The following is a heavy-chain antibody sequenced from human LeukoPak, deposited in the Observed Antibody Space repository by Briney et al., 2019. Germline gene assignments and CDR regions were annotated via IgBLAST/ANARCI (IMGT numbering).Heavy chain of an antibody. D-gene: IGHD6-13*01. CDR2: ISGSGGST. J-gene: IGHJ4*02. CDR3: AREIRAAPGKGYFDY. V-gene: IGHV3-23*01. CDR1: GFIFSTYA. Sequence: VQPGGSLRLSCATSGFIFSTYALSWVRQAPGKGLEWASSISGSGGSTYHADSVKGRFTISRDSSKNTLYLQMNSLRAEDTAIYYSAREIRAAPGKGYFDYWGQGTLVTVSS.